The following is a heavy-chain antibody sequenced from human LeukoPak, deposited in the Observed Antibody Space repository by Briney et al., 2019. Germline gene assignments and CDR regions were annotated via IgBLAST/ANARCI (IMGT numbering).Heavy chain of an antibody. CDR2: INPSGGST. D-gene: IGHD6-19*01. CDR1: GYTFTSYY. CDR3: ARSLTVAGTFQH. Sequence: ASVEVSCKASGYTFTSYYMHWVRQAPGQGLEWMGIINPSGGSTSYAQKFQGRVTMTRDTSTSTVYMELSSLRSEDTAVYYCARSLTVAGTFQHWGQGTLVTVSS. V-gene: IGHV1-46*01. J-gene: IGHJ1*01.